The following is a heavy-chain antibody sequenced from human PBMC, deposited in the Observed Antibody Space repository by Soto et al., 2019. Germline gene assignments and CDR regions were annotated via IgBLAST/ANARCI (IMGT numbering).Heavy chain of an antibody. D-gene: IGHD3-3*01. J-gene: IGHJ3*02. V-gene: IGHV3-11*01. CDR3: ARDRTPAYYDFWSGTPRGAFDI. CDR1: GFTFSDYY. Sequence: PGGSLRLSCAASGFTFSDYYMSWIRQAPGKGLEWVSYISSSGSTIYYADSVKGRFTISRDNAKNSLYLQMNSLRAEDTAVYYCARDRTPAYYDFWSGTPRGAFDIWGQGTMVTVSS. CDR2: ISSSGSTI.